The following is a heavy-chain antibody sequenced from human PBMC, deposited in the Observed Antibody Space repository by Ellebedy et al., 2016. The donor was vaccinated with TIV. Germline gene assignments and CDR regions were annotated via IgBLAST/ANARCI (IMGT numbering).Heavy chain of an antibody. CDR1: GGIFRSYA. CDR2: IIAIFGST. D-gene: IGHD3-10*01. J-gene: IGHJ4*02. V-gene: IGHV1-69*13. CDR3: ATYGSGTYASFDY. Sequence: ASVKVSCKASGGIFRSYAISWVRQAPGQGLEWMGGIIAIFGSTNYAQKFQGRVTITADESTSTAYMELSSLRSEDMAIYYCATYGSGTYASFDYWGQGTLVTVSS.